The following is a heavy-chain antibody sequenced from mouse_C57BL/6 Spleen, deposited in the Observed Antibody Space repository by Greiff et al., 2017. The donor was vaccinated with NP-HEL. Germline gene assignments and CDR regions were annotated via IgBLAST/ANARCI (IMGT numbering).Heavy chain of an antibody. CDR1: GYTFTDYY. CDR3: ARRDYYGSSPWYFDV. V-gene: IGHV1-75*01. D-gene: IGHD1-1*01. J-gene: IGHJ1*03. CDR2: IFPGSGST. Sequence: VQLQQSGPELVKPGASVKISCKASGYTFTDYYINWVKQRPGQGLEWIGWIFPGSGSTYYNEKFKGKATLTVDKSSSTAYMLLSSLTSEDSAVYFCARRDYYGSSPWYFDVWGTGTTVTVSS.